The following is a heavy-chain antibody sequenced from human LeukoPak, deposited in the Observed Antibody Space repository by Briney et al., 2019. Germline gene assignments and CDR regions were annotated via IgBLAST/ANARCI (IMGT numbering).Heavy chain of an antibody. CDR2: IYWNDDK. J-gene: IGHJ4*02. D-gene: IGHD3-22*01. CDR3: AHLGYYYDSSGYYHL. V-gene: IGHV2-5*01. CDR1: GFSLSTSGVG. Sequence: ESGPTLVKPTQTLTLTCTFSGFSLSTSGVGVGWIRQPPGKALEWLALIYWNDDKRYSPSLKSRLTITKDTSKNQVVLTMTNMDPVDTATYYCAHLGYYYDSSGYYHLWGQGTLVTVSS.